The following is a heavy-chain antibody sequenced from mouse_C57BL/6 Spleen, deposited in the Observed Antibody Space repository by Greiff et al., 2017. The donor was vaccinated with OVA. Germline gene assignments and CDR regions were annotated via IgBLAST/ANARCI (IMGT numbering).Heavy chain of an antibody. CDR2: IDPSDSYT. V-gene: IGHV1-69*01. J-gene: IGHJ4*01. CDR1: GYTFTSYW. CDR3: AREGRGYYAMDY. Sequence: VQLQQPGAELVMPGASVKLSCKASGYTFTSYWMHWVKQRPGQGLEWIGEIDPSDSYTNYNQKFKGKSTLTVDKSSSTAYMPLSSLTSEDSAVYYCAREGRGYYAMDYWGQGTSVTGSS.